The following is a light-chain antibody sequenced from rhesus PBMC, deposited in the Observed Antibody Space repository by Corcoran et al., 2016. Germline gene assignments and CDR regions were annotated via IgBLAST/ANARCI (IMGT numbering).Light chain of an antibody. Sequence: QVILTQSPATLSLSPGERATLSCRASQRVSSYLAWYQQKPGQAPRLLIYGASSRATGIPDRFSGIGSGTDFTLPISSRGPEDVGVYHCYQHSSGYSFGQGTKVEIK. V-gene: IGKV3-10*01. CDR1: QRVSSY. CDR3: YQHSSGYS. J-gene: IGKJ2*01. CDR2: GAS.